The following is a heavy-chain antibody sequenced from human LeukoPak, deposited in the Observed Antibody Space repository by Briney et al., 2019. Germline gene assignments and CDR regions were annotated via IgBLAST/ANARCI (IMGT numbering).Heavy chain of an antibody. J-gene: IGHJ6*02. CDR2: ISSSSSYI. V-gene: IGHV3-21*01. D-gene: IGHD5-18*01. CDR3: ARDKISWVDTAMGIYYYYGMDV. Sequence: PGGSLRLSCAASGFTFSSYSMNWVRQAPGKGLEWVSSISSSSSYIYYADSVKGRFTISRDNAKNSLYLQMNSLRAEDTAVYYCARDKISWVDTAMGIYYYYGMDVWGQGTTVTVSS. CDR1: GFTFSSYS.